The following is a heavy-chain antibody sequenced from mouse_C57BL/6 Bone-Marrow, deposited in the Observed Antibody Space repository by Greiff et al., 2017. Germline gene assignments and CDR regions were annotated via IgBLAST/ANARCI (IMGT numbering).Heavy chain of an antibody. Sequence: EVKVVESGGGLVKPGGSLKLSCAASGFTFSSYTMSWVRQTPEQRLEWVATISGGGGNTYYPDSVKGRFTISRDNAKNTLYLQMRSLRSEDTALYYCARHPTIYYYGSSYLWYFDVWGTGTTVTVSS. J-gene: IGHJ1*03. V-gene: IGHV5-9*01. CDR1: GFTFSSYT. CDR3: ARHPTIYYYGSSYLWYFDV. CDR2: ISGGGGNT. D-gene: IGHD1-1*01.